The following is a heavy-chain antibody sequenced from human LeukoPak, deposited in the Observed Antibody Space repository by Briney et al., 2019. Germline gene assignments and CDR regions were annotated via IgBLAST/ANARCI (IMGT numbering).Heavy chain of an antibody. Sequence: GGSLRLSCAASGFTFSNFWMHWVRQAPGKGLEWVSTITGSGDNTYYTDSVKGRFTFSRDNSKSTLYLQMNSLRAEDTAVYYCAKDPTPYVGASADWGQGTLVTVSS. J-gene: IGHJ4*02. V-gene: IGHV3-23*01. CDR3: AKDPTPYVGASAD. D-gene: IGHD1-26*01. CDR1: GFTFSNFW. CDR2: ITGSGDNT.